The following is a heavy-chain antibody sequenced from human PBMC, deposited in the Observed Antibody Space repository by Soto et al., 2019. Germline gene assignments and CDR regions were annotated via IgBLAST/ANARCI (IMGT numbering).Heavy chain of an antibody. CDR1: GFTFSSYG. Sequence: GGSLRLSCAASGFTFSSYGMHWVRQAPGKGLEWVAVIWYDGSNKYYADSVKGRFTISRDNSKNTLYLQMNSLRAEDTAVYYCARDKFLSGWGDYWGQGTLVTVSS. J-gene: IGHJ4*02. CDR3: ARDKFLSGWGDY. D-gene: IGHD6-19*01. V-gene: IGHV3-33*01. CDR2: IWYDGSNK.